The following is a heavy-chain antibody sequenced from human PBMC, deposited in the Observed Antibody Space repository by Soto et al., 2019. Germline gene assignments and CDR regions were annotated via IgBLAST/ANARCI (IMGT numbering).Heavy chain of an antibody. CDR1: GFTVSGYG. D-gene: IGHD1-1*01. CDR3: VRCWGTGDGSNLGYNWFDP. V-gene: IGHV3-30*03. Sequence: QVQVVESGGGVVQPGRSLRLSCAASGFTVSGYGMHWARQAPGKGLEWVALISYDGSNKDYADSVKGRFTISRDNSKNPLYLQMNSLRAEDTAVYYCVRCWGTGDGSNLGYNWFDPWGQGTLVTVSS. CDR2: ISYDGSNK. J-gene: IGHJ5*02.